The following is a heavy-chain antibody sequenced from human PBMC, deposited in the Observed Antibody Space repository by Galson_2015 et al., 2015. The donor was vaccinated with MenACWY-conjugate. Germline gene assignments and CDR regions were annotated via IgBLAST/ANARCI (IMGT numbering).Heavy chain of an antibody. J-gene: IGHJ4*02. D-gene: IGHD2-2*01. CDR3: AREYCSSTSCYVFDY. CDR2: ISSSSSYI. CDR1: GFTFSSYS. V-gene: IGHV3-21*01. Sequence: SLRLSCAASGFTFSSYSMNWVRQAPGKGLEWVSSISSSSSYIYYADSVKGRFTISRDNAKNSLYLQMNSLRAEDTAVYYCAREYCSSTSCYVFDYWGQGTLVTVSS.